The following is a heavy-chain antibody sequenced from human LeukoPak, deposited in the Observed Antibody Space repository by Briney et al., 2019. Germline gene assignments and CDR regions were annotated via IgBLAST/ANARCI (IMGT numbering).Heavy chain of an antibody. CDR2: IDPSDSYN. D-gene: IGHD1-26*01. CDR1: GYSFTSYW. CDR3: APSIVGATTGVS. Sequence: GESLKISCKGSGYSFTSYWISWVRQMPGKGLEWMGRIDPSDSYNNYSPSFQGHVTISADKSISTAYLQWSSLKASDTAMYYCAPSIVGATTGVSWGQGTLVTVSS. V-gene: IGHV5-10-1*01. J-gene: IGHJ4*02.